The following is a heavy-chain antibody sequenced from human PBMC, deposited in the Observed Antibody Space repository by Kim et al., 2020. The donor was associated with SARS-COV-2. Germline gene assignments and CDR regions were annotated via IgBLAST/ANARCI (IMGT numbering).Heavy chain of an antibody. Sequence: ASVKVSCKASGYTFTSYAMHWVRLAPGQRLEWMGWINAGNGNTKYSQKFQGRVTITSDTSASTAYMELRSLRPADTALYYCARDSYYDILRYYYYYMDVW. CDR1: GYTFTSYA. D-gene: IGHD3-9*01. V-gene: IGHV1-3*01. J-gene: IGHJ6*03. CDR2: INAGNGNT. CDR3: ARDSYYDILRYYYYYMDV.